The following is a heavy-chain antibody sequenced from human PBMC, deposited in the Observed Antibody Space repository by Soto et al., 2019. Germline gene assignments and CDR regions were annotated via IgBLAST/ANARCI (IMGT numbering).Heavy chain of an antibody. CDR2: INTEGSST. D-gene: IGHD6-6*01. CDR3: ATLSAPVDF. CDR1: GMTLGGYW. V-gene: IGHV3-74*01. Sequence: EGTLSHSCEASGMTLGGYWMHWVRQAPGKGLVWVSEINTEGSSTNYADSLKGRFTISRDHARDTLYLQMPRLTVEDTAVYHCATLSAPVDFWGQGTLVTVSS. J-gene: IGHJ4*02.